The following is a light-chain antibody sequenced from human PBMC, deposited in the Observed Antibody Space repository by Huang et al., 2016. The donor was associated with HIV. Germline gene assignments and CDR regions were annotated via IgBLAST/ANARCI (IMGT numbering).Light chain of an antibody. CDR2: GST. V-gene: IGKV3-15*01. CDR1: QSVSTN. Sequence: IVMTQTPATLPVSPGGRATLSCRDSQSVSTNLAWYQQKPGQTPRLIIYGSTTRATGVPARFSGSGSGTDFTLTINSLQSEDFGIYYCQQYNNWHLTFGGGTKV. CDR3: QQYNNWHLT. J-gene: IGKJ4*01.